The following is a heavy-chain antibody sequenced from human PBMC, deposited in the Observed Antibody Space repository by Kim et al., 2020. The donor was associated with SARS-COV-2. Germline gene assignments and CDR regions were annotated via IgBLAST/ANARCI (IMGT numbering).Heavy chain of an antibody. CDR2: FDPEDGET. J-gene: IGHJ4*02. V-gene: IGHV1-24*01. CDR1: GYTLTELS. D-gene: IGHD1-26*01. CDR3: ATVHPFEYSGSYYHRYYFDY. Sequence: ASVKVSCKVSGYTLTELSMHWVRQAPGKGLEWMGGFDPEDGETIYAQKFQGRVTMTEDTSTDTAYMELSSLRSEDTAVYYCATVHPFEYSGSYYHRYYFDYWGQGTLVTVSS.